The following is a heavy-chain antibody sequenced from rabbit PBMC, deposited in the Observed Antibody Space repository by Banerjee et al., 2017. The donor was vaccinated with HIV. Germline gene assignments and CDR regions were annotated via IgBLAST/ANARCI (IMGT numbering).Heavy chain of an antibody. Sequence: QEQLVESGGGLVQPEGSLTLTCKASGFDFSSNAMCWVRQAPGKGPEWIASIYNGDGSTYYASWAKGRFTISKTSSTTVTLQMASLTAADTGTYFCARDHDSSGGYVFDLWGPGTLVTVS. CDR1: GFDFSSNA. J-gene: IGHJ4*01. CDR3: ARDHDSSGGYVFDL. D-gene: IGHD1-1*01. CDR2: IYNGDGST. V-gene: IGHV1S47*01.